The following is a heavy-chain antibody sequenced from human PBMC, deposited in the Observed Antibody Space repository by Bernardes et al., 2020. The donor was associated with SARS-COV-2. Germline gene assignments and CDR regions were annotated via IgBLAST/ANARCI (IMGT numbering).Heavy chain of an antibody. V-gene: IGHV4-34*01. D-gene: IGHD1-7*01. CDR1: GGSFSGYY. CDR2: INHSGST. Sequence: SETLSLTCGVYGGSFSGYYWNWIRQPPGKGLEWIGEINHSGSTNYNPSLKSRVTTSVDTSKNQFSLKLSSVTAADTAVYYCARGGTLELRYYYGMDVWGQGTTVTVSS. CDR3: ARGGTLELRYYYGMDV. J-gene: IGHJ6*02.